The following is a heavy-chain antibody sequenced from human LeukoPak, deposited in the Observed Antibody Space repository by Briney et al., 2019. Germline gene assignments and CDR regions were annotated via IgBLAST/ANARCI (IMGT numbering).Heavy chain of an antibody. CDR2: INPNSGGT. V-gene: IGHV1-2*02. D-gene: IGHD3-10*01. CDR3: ARDRGSGSWDFDY. CDR1: GYTFTGYY. Sequence: GASVKVSCKASGYTFTGYYMHWVRQAPGQGLEWMGWINPNSGGTNYAQKFQGRVTMTRDTSISTAYMELSRLRSDDAAVYYCARDRGSGSWDFDYWGQGTLVTVSS. J-gene: IGHJ4*02.